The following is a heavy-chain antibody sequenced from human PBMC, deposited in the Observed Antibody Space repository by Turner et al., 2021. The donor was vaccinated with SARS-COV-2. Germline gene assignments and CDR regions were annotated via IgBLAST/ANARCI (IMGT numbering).Heavy chain of an antibody. D-gene: IGHD3-22*01. Sequence: QVQLVQCGPEVKKLATLVKVTCKSPGYIFMDYYIQWVRQALGEGLEWMGYIDPKCGGANFTQKFQGRVPLTTDTSKSTTYMEVNGLTPGDTGVYYCVLIVVPDFWGQGSLVTVSS. V-gene: IGHV1-2*02. CDR3: VLIVVPDF. CDR1: GYIFMDYY. J-gene: IGHJ4*02. CDR2: IDPKCGGA.